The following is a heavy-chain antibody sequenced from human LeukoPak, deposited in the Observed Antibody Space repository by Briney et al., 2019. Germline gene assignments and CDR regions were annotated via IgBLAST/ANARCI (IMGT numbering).Heavy chain of an antibody. CDR1: GGSISSYC. CDR2: IYYSGTT. J-gene: IGHJ6*02. D-gene: IGHD3-9*01. V-gene: IGHV4-59*01. Sequence: SETLSLTCTVSGGSISSYCWSRIRQPPGKGLEWIGYIYYSGTTNHNPSLKSRVTISVDTSKNQFSLKLSSVTAADTAVYYCARAGRYDILTGYAPYYYGMDVWGQGTTVTVSS. CDR3: ARAGRYDILTGYAPYYYGMDV.